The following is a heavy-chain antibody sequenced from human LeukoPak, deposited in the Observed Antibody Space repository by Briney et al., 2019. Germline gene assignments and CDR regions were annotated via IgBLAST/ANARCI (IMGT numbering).Heavy chain of an antibody. CDR3: ARDLVDDYVWGSYCY. V-gene: IGHV3-11*01. CDR1: GFTFSGYY. J-gene: IGHJ4*02. D-gene: IGHD3-16*01. CDR2: ISSSGSTI. Sequence: GGSLRLSCAASGFTFSGYYMSWIRQAPGKGLEGASYISSSGSTIYYADSVKGRFTISRDNAKNSLYLQMNSLRAEDTAVYYCARDLVDDYVWGSYCYWGQGTLVTVSS.